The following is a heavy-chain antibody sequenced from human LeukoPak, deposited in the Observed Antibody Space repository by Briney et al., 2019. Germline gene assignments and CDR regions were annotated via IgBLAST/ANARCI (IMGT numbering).Heavy chain of an antibody. CDR3: AKDGAENYYGSGSYFGGYFQH. Sequence: GGSLRLSCAASGFTFSSYGMNWVRRAPGKGLGWVAFIRYDGSNKYYADSVKGRFTISRDNSKNTLYLQMNSLRAEDTAVYYCAKDGAENYYGSGSYFGGYFQHWGQGTLVTVSS. J-gene: IGHJ1*01. CDR2: IRYDGSNK. D-gene: IGHD3-10*01. V-gene: IGHV3-30*02. CDR1: GFTFSSYG.